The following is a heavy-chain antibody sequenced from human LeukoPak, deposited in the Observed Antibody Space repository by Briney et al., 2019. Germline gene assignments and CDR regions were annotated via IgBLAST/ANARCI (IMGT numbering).Heavy chain of an antibody. CDR3: AKSSPMTMVRGANDY. CDR1: GFTLNTFN. V-gene: IGHV3-23*01. Sequence: GGSLRLSCAASGFTLNTFNMNWVRQAPGKGLEWVSSITSGGDYIYYADSVKGRFPISRDNSVNTLYLQMNSLRAEDAAVYYCAKSSPMTMVRGANDYWGQGTLVTVSS. D-gene: IGHD3-10*01. J-gene: IGHJ4*02. CDR2: ITSGGDYI.